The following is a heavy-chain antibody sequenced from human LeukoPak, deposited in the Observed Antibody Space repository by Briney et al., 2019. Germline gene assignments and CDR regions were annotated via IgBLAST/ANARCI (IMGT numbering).Heavy chain of an antibody. Sequence: SETLSLTCTVSGGSISSSNYYWGWIRQPPGKGLEWIGSIYYSGSTYYNPSLKSRVTISVDTSKNQRSLKLSSVTAADTAVYYCARQDSGYDTYYFDYWGQGTLVTVSS. CDR3: ARQDSGYDTYYFDY. V-gene: IGHV4-39*01. J-gene: IGHJ4*02. CDR1: GGSISSSNYY. D-gene: IGHD5-12*01. CDR2: IYYSGST.